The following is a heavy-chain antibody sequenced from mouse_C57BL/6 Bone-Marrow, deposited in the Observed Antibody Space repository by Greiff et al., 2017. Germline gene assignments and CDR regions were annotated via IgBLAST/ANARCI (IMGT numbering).Heavy chain of an antibody. Sequence: EVQLQQSGTVLARPGASVKMSCKTSGYTFTSYWMHWVKQRPGQGLAWIGAIYPGNSDTSYNQKFTCKAKLTAVTSASTAYMERSSLTNEDSAVYYCTRKELGGFAYGGQGTLVTVSA. CDR3: TRKELGGFAY. D-gene: IGHD4-1*01. J-gene: IGHJ3*01. CDR2: IYPGNSDT. V-gene: IGHV1-5*01. CDR1: GYTFTSYW.